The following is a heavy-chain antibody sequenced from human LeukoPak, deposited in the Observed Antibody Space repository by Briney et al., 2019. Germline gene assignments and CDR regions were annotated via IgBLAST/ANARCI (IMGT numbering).Heavy chain of an antibody. CDR3: ARVGVGYSYGAAFDY. J-gene: IGHJ4*02. V-gene: IGHV4-34*01. D-gene: IGHD5-18*01. CDR1: GGSFSGYY. CDR2: INHSGST. Sequence: KPSETLSLTCAVYGGSFSGYYWSWIRQPPGKGLEWIGEINHSGSTNYNPSLKSRVTISVDTSKNQFSLKLSSVTAADTAVYYCARVGVGYSYGAAFDYWGQGTLVTVSS.